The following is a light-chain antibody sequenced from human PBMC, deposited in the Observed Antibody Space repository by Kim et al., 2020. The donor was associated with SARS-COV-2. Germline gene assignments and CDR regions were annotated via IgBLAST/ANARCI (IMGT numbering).Light chain of an antibody. CDR3: QQAYSFPLT. Sequence: ASGGDRVTITCRASRGISNWLAWYQQKPGKAPKLLIYDASSLQSGVPPRFSGSGSGTDFTLTISSLLPEDLATYYCQQAYSFPLTFGGGTKVEIK. CDR1: RGISNW. V-gene: IGKV1-12*01. CDR2: DAS. J-gene: IGKJ4*01.